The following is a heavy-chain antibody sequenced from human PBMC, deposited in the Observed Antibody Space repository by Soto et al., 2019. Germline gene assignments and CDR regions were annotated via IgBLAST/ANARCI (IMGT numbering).Heavy chain of an antibody. CDR2: INSAGSST. J-gene: IGHJ4*02. Sequence: VHLVESGGGVVQPGRSLTLSCAASGFTFSSYWMHWVRQAPGKGLVWVSRINSAGSSTSYADSVKGRFTISRENAKNTLYLQMNSLRAEDTAVYYCARGFQTGTNLPTDYWGQGTLVTVSS. CDR3: ARGFQTGTNLPTDY. D-gene: IGHD1-7*01. CDR1: GFTFSSYW. V-gene: IGHV3-74*02.